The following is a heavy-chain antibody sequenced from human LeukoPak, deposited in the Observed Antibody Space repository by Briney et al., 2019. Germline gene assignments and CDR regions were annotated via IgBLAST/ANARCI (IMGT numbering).Heavy chain of an antibody. CDR3: ARSAVQANTPLHFDF. V-gene: IGHV3-48*01. CDR2: ISAGSSNT. Sequence: GGSLRLSCSASGFIFASYGMNWVRQAPGSGLQWVAYISAGSSNTFYADSVKGRFTISRDDADNFLHLQMNSLSAEDTAVHYCARSAVQANTPLHFDFWGQGALVTVSS. CDR1: GFIFASYG. D-gene: IGHD1-26*01. J-gene: IGHJ4*02.